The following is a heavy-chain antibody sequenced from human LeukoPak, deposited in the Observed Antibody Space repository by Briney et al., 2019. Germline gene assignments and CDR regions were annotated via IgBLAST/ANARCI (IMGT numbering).Heavy chain of an antibody. CDR2: MNPNSGNT. CDR3: ARGITIFGVNYYYVDV. J-gene: IGHJ6*03. V-gene: IGHV1-8*02. Sequence: GASVKVSCKASGYTFTSYDINWVRQATGQGLEWMGWMNPNSGNTGYAQKFQGRVTMTRDMSTSTVYIELSSLRSEDTAVYYCARGITIFGVNYYYVDVWGKGTTVTVSS. D-gene: IGHD3-3*01. CDR1: GYTFTSYD.